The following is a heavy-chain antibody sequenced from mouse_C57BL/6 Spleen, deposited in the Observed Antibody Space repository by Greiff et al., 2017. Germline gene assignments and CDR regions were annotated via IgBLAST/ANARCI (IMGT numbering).Heavy chain of an antibody. D-gene: IGHD1-1*01. Sequence: VQLQQSGAELVKPGASVKMSCKASGYTFTSYWITWVKQRPGQGLEWIGDIYPGSGSTNYNETFKSKATLTVDTTSSTAYMQLSSLTSEDSAVYYRARPEGLLPAMDYWGQGTSVTVAS. CDR3: ARPEGLLPAMDY. V-gene: IGHV1-55*01. CDR1: GYTFTSYW. J-gene: IGHJ4*01. CDR2: IYPGSGST.